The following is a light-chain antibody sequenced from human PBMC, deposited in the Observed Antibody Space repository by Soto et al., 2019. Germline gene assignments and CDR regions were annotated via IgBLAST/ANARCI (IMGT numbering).Light chain of an antibody. J-gene: IGLJ1*01. CDR1: SSNIGRDP. CDR2: DNN. Sequence: QSVLTQPPSASGTPGRRVTISCSGSSSNIGRDPVNWYQELPGTAPKLLIYDNNQRPSGVPDRFSGSKSGTSASLAISGLQSEDEADYFCAGWDGSLRGFVFGTGTKVT. V-gene: IGLV1-44*01. CDR3: AGWDGSLRGFV.